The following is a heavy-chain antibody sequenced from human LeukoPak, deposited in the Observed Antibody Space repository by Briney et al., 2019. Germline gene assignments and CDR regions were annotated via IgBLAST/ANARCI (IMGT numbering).Heavy chain of an antibody. CDR2: ISWNSGSI. J-gene: IGHJ4*02. CDR1: GFTFDDYA. CDR3: AKSSDSSGNTPLDY. V-gene: IGHV3-9*01. Sequence: GGSLRLSCAASGFTFDDYAMHWVRQAPGKGLEWVSGISWNSGSIDYADSVKGRFTISRDNAKNSLYLQMNSLGAEDTALYYCAKSSDSSGNTPLDYWGQGTLVTVSS. D-gene: IGHD3-22*01.